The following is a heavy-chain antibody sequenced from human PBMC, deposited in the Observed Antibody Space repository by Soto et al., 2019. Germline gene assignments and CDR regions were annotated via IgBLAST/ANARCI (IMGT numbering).Heavy chain of an antibody. CDR2: VFHSGTT. J-gene: IGHJ4*02. Sequence: PSETLSLTYSVSGGSISSADYFWTWVSQSPGKGLEWMGYVFHSGTTYYIPSLKGRLTISIENSKTQFPLRLTSVTAAHSAVYFLARQPYLPTARNVFWGQGTLVSAS. V-gene: IGHV4-30-4*01. CDR3: ARQPYLPTARNVF. CDR1: GGSISSADYF. D-gene: IGHD2-8*01.